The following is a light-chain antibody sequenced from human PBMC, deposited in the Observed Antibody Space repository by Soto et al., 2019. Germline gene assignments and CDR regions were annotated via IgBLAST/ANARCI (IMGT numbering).Light chain of an antibody. CDR2: DAS. J-gene: IGKJ5*01. CDR1: QSVSSY. Sequence: QMPQSPTTLSVSPGDRGTSSCLASQSVSSYLNWYQQKPGKAPKLLIYDASSLESGVPSRFSGSGSGTDFTLTISSLQPEDFATYYCQQSYSTTITFGQGTRLEIK. CDR3: QQSYSTTIT. V-gene: IGKV1-39*01.